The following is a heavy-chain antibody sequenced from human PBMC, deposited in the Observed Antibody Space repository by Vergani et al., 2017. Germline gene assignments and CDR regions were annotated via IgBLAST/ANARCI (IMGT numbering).Heavy chain of an antibody. Sequence: EVQLVESGGGLVKPGGSLRLSCAASGFTFSNAWMNWVRQAPGKGLEWVGRIKSKTDGGTTDYAAPVKGRFTISRDDSKNTRYLQMNSLKTEDTAVYYCTTDLGSYAAFDIWGQGTMVTVSS. V-gene: IGHV3-15*07. CDR2: IKSKTDGGTT. CDR3: TTDLGSYAAFDI. CDR1: GFTFSNAW. D-gene: IGHD1-26*01. J-gene: IGHJ3*02.